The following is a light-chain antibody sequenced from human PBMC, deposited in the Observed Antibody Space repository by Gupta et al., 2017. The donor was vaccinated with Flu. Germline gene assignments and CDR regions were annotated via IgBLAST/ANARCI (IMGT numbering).Light chain of an antibody. J-gene: IGKJ2*01. CDR3: QQSATNPHT. V-gene: IGKV1-39*01. Sequence: DIQMTQSPSSLSASVGDRVTITCRASQSLATYFNWYQQKPGTAPRLLIYAASTLQIGVPSRFSGSGSGTDFTLTINSLQPEDSATYYCQQSATNPHTFGQGTKVEIK. CDR1: QSLATY. CDR2: AAS.